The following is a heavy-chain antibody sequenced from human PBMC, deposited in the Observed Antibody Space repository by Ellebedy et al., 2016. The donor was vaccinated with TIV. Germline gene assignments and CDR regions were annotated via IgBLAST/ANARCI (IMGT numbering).Heavy chain of an antibody. D-gene: IGHD2-21*02. CDR1: GGSFSGYF. CDR3: ARTDPWQPIDD. CDR2: INPSGTP. V-gene: IGHV4-34*01. Sequence: MPSETLSLTCAVSGGSFSGYFWSWIRQTPGKGLEWIGEINPSGTPNYNPSFKSRVTLSADTSKNQFSLNLRTVTAADTAVYYCARTDPWQPIDDWGQGILVSVSS. J-gene: IGHJ4*02.